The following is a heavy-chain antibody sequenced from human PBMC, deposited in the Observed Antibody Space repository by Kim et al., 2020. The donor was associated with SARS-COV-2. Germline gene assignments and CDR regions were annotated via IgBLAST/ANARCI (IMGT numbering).Heavy chain of an antibody. CDR2: IYYSGST. J-gene: IGHJ4*02. CDR3: ARRSSWKEYYFDY. D-gene: IGHD6-13*01. Sequence: SETLSLTCTVSGGSISSYDWSWIRQPPGKGLEWIGYIYYSGSTNYNPSLKSRVTISVETYKNQFSLKLSSVTAADTAVYYCARRSSWKEYYFDYWGQGTLVTVSS. CDR1: GGSISSYD. V-gene: IGHV4-59*01.